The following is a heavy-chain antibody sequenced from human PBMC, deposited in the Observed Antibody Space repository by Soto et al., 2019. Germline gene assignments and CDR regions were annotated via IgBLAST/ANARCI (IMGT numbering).Heavy chain of an antibody. CDR2: IYYSGST. J-gene: IGHJ6*02. CDR1: GGSISSGGYY. V-gene: IGHV4-31*03. D-gene: IGHD3-22*01. Sequence: PSETLSLTCTVSGGSISSGGYYWSWIRQHPGKGLEWIGYIYYSGSTYYNPSLKSRVTISVDTSKNQFSLKLSSVTAADTAVYYCARGGGGRLWTMIVDPEYYYYGMDVWGQGTTVTVSS. CDR3: ARGGGGRLWTMIVDPEYYYYGMDV.